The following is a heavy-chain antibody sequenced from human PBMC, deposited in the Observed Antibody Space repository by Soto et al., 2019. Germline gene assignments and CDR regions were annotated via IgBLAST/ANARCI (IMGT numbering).Heavy chain of an antibody. V-gene: IGHV5-51*01. CDR2: IDPADSDD. D-gene: IGHD3-22*01. CDR1: GYVFTKYW. Sequence: GESLKISCKASGYVFTKYWIAWVRQMPGKGLEWIGIIDPADSDDRYSPSFQGQVTISADKSISTAYLQWSSLKASDTAMYYCARRGDSSGYIGYWGQGILVTVSS. J-gene: IGHJ4*02. CDR3: ARRGDSSGYIGY.